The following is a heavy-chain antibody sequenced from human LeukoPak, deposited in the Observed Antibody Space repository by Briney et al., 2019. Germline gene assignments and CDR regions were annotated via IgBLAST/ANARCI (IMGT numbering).Heavy chain of an antibody. V-gene: IGHV1-69*13. D-gene: IGHD6-6*01. CDR2: IIPIFGTA. CDR1: GGTFSSYA. J-gene: IGHJ6*03. CDR3: ARVRQYAARPYYYYYMDV. Sequence: ASVKVSCKASGGTFSSYAISWVRQAPGQGLEWMGGIIPIFGTANYAQKFQGRVTITADESTSTAYMELSSLRSEDTAVYYCARVRQYAARPYYYYYMDVWGEGTTVTVSS.